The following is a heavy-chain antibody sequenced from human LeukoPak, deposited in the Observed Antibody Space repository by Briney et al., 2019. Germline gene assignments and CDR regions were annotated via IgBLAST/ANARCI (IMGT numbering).Heavy chain of an antibody. CDR2: INHSGST. D-gene: IGHD3-22*01. V-gene: IGHV4-34*01. Sequence: PLETLSLTCAVYGGSFSGYYWSWIRQPPGKGLEWIGEINHSGSTNYNPSLKSRVTISVDTSKNQFSLKLSSVTAADTAVYYCAREEYYYDSSGLYLSWFDPWGQGTLVTVSS. J-gene: IGHJ5*02. CDR3: AREEYYYDSSGLYLSWFDP. CDR1: GGSFSGYY.